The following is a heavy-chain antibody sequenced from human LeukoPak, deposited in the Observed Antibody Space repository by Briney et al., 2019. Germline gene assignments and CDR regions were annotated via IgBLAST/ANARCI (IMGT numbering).Heavy chain of an antibody. D-gene: IGHD3-3*01. CDR2: IYYSGST. Sequence: SETLSLTCTVSGGSISSYYWSWIRQPPGKGLEWIGYIYYSGSTNYNPSLKSRVTISVDTSKNQFSLKLSSVTAADTAVYYCARRRSYYDFWGGSAKAFDIWGQGTVVTVSS. CDR1: GGSISSYY. J-gene: IGHJ3*02. V-gene: IGHV4-59*08. CDR3: ARRRSYYDFWGGSAKAFDI.